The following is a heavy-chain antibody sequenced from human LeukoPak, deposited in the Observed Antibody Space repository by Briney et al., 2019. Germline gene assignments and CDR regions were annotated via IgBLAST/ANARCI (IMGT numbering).Heavy chain of an antibody. D-gene: IGHD2-2*01. CDR2: IKSKADGATT. Sequence: GGSLRLSCVASGITFSYAWMVWVRQAPGKGLEWVGRIKSKADGATTDYGVPVKGRFTISRDDSKNTLYLQMNSLKTEDTAVYYCTTGCSSTSCYDRPLYYYYYMDVWGKGTTVTVSS. V-gene: IGHV3-15*01. CDR3: TTGCSSTSCYDRPLYYYYYMDV. CDR1: GITFSYAW. J-gene: IGHJ6*03.